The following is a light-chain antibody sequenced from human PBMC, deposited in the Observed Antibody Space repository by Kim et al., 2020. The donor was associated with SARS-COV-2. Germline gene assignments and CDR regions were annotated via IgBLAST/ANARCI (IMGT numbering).Light chain of an antibody. CDR3: QVWDRSSDHVV. V-gene: IGLV3-21*04. Sequence: SYELTQPPSVSVAPGKTARITCGGNNIESKRVHWYQQKPGQAPVLVIYYDSDRPSGIPERFSGSNSGNTATLTISRVEAGDEADYYCQVWDRSSDHVVFGGGTQLTVL. J-gene: IGLJ2*01. CDR2: YDS. CDR1: NIESKR.